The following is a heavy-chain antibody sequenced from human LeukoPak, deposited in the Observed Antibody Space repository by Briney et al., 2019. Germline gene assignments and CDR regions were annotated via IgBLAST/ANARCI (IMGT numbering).Heavy chain of an antibody. D-gene: IGHD2-15*01. J-gene: IGHJ4*02. V-gene: IGHV3-23*01. CDR3: AKITCGGSCYGGKNYFDY. Sequence: GGSLRLSCAASGFTFSSYAMSWVRQAPGKGLEWVSAISGSGGSTYYADSVKGRFTISRDNSKNTLYLQMNSLRAEDTAVYYCAKITCGGSCYGGKNYFDYWGQGTLVTVSS. CDR2: ISGSGGST. CDR1: GFTFSSYA.